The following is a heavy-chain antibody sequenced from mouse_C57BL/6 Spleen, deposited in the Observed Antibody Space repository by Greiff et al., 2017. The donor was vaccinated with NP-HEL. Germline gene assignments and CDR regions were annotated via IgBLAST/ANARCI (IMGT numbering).Heavy chain of an antibody. CDR1: GFTFSDYG. CDR3: AREGVRGGKLCFDY. V-gene: IGHV5-17*01. CDR2: ISSGSSTI. Sequence: EVHLVESGGGLVKPGGSLKLSCAASGFTFSDYGMHWVRQAPEKGLEWVAYISSGSSTIYYADTVKGRFTISRDNAKNTLFLQMTSLRSEDTAMYYCAREGVRGGKLCFDYWGQGTTLTVSS. J-gene: IGHJ2*01. D-gene: IGHD2-14*01.